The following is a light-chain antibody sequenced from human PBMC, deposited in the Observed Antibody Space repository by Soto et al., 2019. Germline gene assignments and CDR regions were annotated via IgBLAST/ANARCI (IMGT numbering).Light chain of an antibody. V-gene: IGLV4-69*01. CDR3: QTWGTGIQV. J-gene: IGLJ2*01. CDR1: SGHSSYA. Sequence: QLVLTQSPSASASLGASVKLTCTLNSGHSSYAIAWHQQQPEKGPRYLMKLNSDGSHSKGDGIPDHFSGSSSGAERYLTISSLQSEDEADYYCQTWGTGIQVFGGGTKLTVL. CDR2: LNSDGSH.